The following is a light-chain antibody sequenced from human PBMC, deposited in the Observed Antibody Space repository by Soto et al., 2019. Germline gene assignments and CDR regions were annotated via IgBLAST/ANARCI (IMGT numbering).Light chain of an antibody. V-gene: IGKV1-12*01. Sequence: DIQLTQSPSSVSASVGDRVTITCRASQNIHNWLAWFQQKPGKAPKLLVYAASNLENGVPSRFSGSGSGTEYTLTISSLQPEDFATYDCEQVNSFPITYGQGTRLEIK. CDR2: AAS. CDR1: QNIHNW. CDR3: EQVNSFPIT. J-gene: IGKJ5*01.